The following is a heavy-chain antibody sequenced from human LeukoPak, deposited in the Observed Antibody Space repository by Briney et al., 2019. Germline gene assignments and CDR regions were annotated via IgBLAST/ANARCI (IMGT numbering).Heavy chain of an antibody. D-gene: IGHD3-22*01. J-gene: IGHJ4*02. CDR2: INPNSGGT. CDR3: ARDEGSSGSFDY. CDR1: GYTFTGYY. Sequence: GASVKVSCKASGYTFTGYYMHWVRQAPGQGLEWMGWINPNSGGTSYAQKFQGRVTMTRDTSISTAYMELSRLRSDDTAVYYCARDEGSSGSFDYWGQGTLVTVSS. V-gene: IGHV1-2*02.